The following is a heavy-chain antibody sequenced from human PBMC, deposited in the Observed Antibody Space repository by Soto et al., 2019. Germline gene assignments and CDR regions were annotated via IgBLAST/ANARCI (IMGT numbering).Heavy chain of an antibody. CDR1: CGSISSNSHY. V-gene: IGHV4-39*01. CDR2: MFYTGRT. CDR3: ARSSSSQVGFDP. J-gene: IGHJ5*02. Sequence: PSETLSLTCTVSCGSISSNSHYCDWIRQPPGKGLEWIGSMFYTGRTYYNPSLKTRVTISVDKSKNQFSLKLTSVTATDTAVYYCARSSSSQVGFDPWGQGTLVTVSS. D-gene: IGHD6-13*01.